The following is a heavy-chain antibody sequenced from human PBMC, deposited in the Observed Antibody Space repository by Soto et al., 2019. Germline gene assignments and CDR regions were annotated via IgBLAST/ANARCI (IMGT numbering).Heavy chain of an antibody. CDR2: IYYSGSI. D-gene: IGHD3-3*01. CDR3: AGYHPWSGYDPSPEDAFDI. CDR1: GASIGSYY. J-gene: IGHJ3*02. V-gene: IGHV4-59*12. Sequence: SETLSLTCTVPGASIGSYYCTWIRQPPGKGLEWIGNIYYSGSIKYNPSLKSRVTMSVDTSKSQFSLKLRSVTAADTAVYYCAGYHPWSGYDPSPEDAFDIWGQGTMVTVSS.